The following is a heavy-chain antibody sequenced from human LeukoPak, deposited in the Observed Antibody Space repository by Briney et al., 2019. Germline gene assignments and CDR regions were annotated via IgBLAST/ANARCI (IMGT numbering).Heavy chain of an antibody. CDR3: ARPMWGGSGSYLPLDY. CDR2: IPYDGSNK. J-gene: IGHJ4*02. CDR1: GFTFSSYA. V-gene: IGHV3-30*04. D-gene: IGHD3-10*01. Sequence: PGRSLRLSCAAYGFTFSSYAMHWVRQAPGKGLEWVAVIPYDGSNKYYADSVKGRFTISRDNSKNTLYLQMNSLRAEDTAVYYCARPMWGGSGSYLPLDYWGQGTLVTVSS.